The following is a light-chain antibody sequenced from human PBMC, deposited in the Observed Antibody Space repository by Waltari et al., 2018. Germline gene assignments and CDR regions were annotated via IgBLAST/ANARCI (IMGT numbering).Light chain of an antibody. V-gene: IGKV3-15*01. J-gene: IGKJ2*01. CDR3: QQYNKWPRT. CDR1: QSIASN. Sequence: IVMTQSPATLSVSPGERATLSCRASQSIASNLAWYQQKPGQAPRLLIYGASTRATGFSARFSGSGSGTEFTINISSLQSEDFVVYYCQQYNKWPRTFGQGTKLEI. CDR2: GAS.